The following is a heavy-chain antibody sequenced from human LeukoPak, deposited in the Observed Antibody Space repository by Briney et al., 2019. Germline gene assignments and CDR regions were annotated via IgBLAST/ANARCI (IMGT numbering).Heavy chain of an antibody. V-gene: IGHV4-4*07. J-gene: IGHJ4*02. Sequence: SETLSLTCSVSGGSFSNHFWSWVRQPAGKGLEWIGRIYPSGSTNYNPSLKSRVTISVDTSKNQFSLRLNSVTATDTAVYYCARDRRSAAGRLDYWGQGTLVTVSS. CDR3: ARDRRSAAGRLDY. CDR2: IYPSGST. D-gene: IGHD6-13*01. CDR1: GGSFSNHF.